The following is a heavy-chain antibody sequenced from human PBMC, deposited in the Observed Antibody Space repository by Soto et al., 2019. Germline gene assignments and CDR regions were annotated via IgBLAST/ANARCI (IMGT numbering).Heavy chain of an antibody. D-gene: IGHD2-2*01. J-gene: IGHJ6*02. CDR3: ANIVVAPAALPLDV. CDR2: ISYDGSNK. Sequence: GRSMRLSCAASGFTFSSYAVHWVRQAPGKGLEWVAVISYDGSNKYYADSVKGRFSISRDNSKNTLYLQMNSLRAEDTAVYYCANIVVAPAALPLDVWGQGTTVTAS. CDR1: GFTFSSYA. V-gene: IGHV3-30-3*01.